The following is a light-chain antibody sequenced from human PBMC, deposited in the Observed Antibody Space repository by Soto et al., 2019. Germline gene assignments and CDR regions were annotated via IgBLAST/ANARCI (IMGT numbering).Light chain of an antibody. CDR2: GAS. CDR3: QQYNSLPRT. V-gene: IGKV3-15*01. CDR1: QSVNSH. J-gene: IGKJ1*01. Sequence: EIVMTQSPATLSGSPGERATLSCRASQSVNSHLAWYHQKPGQAPRLLICGASTRATGIPARFSGSGSGTEFTLTISSLQPEDFAVYFCQQYNSLPRTFGQGTKGEVK.